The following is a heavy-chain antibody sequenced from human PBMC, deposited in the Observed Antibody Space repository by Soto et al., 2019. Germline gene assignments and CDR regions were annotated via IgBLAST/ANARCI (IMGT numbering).Heavy chain of an antibody. D-gene: IGHD1-7*01. CDR2: ISSSVRFM. CDR1: GFSFSSES. V-gene: IGHV3-21*01. Sequence: GGSLRLSGAASGFSFSSESMGCVRPAPVKRLEWVASISSSVRFMNYADSVKVRFTISRDNAKNSLYLQMRSLKDDDTAVYYCARDPPTGATLDWFDSWGQGTLVTVS. CDR3: ARDPPTGATLDWFDS. J-gene: IGHJ5*01.